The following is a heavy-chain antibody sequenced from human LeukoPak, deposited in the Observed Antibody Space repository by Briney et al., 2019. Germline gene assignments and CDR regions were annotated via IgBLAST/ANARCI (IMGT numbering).Heavy chain of an antibody. CDR2: MNPNSGNT. V-gene: IGHV1-8*01. CDR1: GYTFTSYD. Sequence: ASVTVSCMASGYTFTSYDINWVRQAAGQGLEWMGRMNPNSGNTGYAQKFQGRVTMTRNTSISTAYMELSSLRSEDTAVYYCARGRVVVAATVLYYFDYWGQGTLVTVSS. J-gene: IGHJ4*02. CDR3: ARGRVVVAATVLYYFDY. D-gene: IGHD2-15*01.